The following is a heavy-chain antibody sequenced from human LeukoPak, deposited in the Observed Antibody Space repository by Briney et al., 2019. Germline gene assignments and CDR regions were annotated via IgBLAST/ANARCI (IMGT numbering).Heavy chain of an antibody. J-gene: IGHJ4*02. Sequence: SETLSLTCTVSGYSISSGYYWGWIRQPPGKGLEWIGSISHSGSTYYNPSLKSRVTISVDTSRNQFSLKPSSLTAADTAVYYCVRLRRSRLAEFDYWGQGTLVTVSS. V-gene: IGHV4-38-2*02. CDR1: GYSISSGYY. CDR3: VRLRRSRLAEFDY. D-gene: IGHD3-3*02. CDR2: ISHSGST.